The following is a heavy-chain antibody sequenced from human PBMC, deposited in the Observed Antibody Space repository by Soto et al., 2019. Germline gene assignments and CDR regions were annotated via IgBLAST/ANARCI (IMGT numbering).Heavy chain of an antibody. V-gene: IGHV3-33*01. CDR3: ARSAYSSSSPAYYYYGMDV. D-gene: IGHD6-6*01. CDR2: IWYDGSNK. CDR1: GFNFSSYG. Sequence: PGGSLRLSCAAAGFNFSSYGMHWVRQDPGKGLEWVAVIWYDGSNKYYADSVKGRFTISRDNSKNTLYLQMNSLRAEDTAVYYCARSAYSSSSPAYYYYGMDVWGQGTTVTVSS. J-gene: IGHJ6*02.